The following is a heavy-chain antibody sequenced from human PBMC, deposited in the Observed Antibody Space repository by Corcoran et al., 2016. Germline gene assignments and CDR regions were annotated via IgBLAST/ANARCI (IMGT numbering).Heavy chain of an antibody. CDR1: GGSFSGYY. Sequence: QVQLQQWGAGLLKPSETLSLTCAVYGGSFSGYYWSWIRQPPGKGLEWIGEINHSGSTNYNPSLKSRVTISVDTSKNQFSLKLSSVTAADTAVYYCARGRRDIVVVPAAHMALGFDPWGQGTLVTVSS. CDR3: ARGRRDIVVVPAAHMALGFDP. D-gene: IGHD2-2*01. CDR2: INHSGST. V-gene: IGHV4-34*01. J-gene: IGHJ5*02.